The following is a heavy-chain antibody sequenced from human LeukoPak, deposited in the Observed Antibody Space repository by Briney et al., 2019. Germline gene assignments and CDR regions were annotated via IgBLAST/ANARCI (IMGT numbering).Heavy chain of an antibody. V-gene: IGHV3-73*01. J-gene: IGHJ4*02. CDR2: IRSKANRYAT. CDR1: GFTFSGSA. Sequence: GGSLRLSCAASGFTFSGSAMHWGRQASGKGVEWVGRIRSKANRYATAYAASVKGRFTISRDASKNTAYLQMNSLKTEDTAVYYCTRHSDSSIWGQGTLVTVSS. D-gene: IGHD3-22*01. CDR3: TRHSDSSI.